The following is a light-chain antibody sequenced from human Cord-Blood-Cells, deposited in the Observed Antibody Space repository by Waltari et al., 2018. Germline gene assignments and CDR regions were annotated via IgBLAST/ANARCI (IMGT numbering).Light chain of an antibody. CDR2: KAS. J-gene: IGKJ1*01. CDR3: QQYNSYSK. CDR1: QSISSW. Sequence: DIQMTQSPSTLSASVGDRITITYRASQSISSWLAWYQQKPGRAPKLLIYKASSLESGVPSRFSGSGSGTEFTLTISSLQPDDFATYYCQQYNSYSKFGQGTKVEIK. V-gene: IGKV1-5*03.